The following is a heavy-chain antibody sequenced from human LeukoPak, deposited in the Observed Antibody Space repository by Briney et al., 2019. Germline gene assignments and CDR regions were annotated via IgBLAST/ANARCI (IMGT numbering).Heavy chain of an antibody. D-gene: IGHD6-6*01. J-gene: IGHJ4*02. CDR2: IIPIFGTA. Sequence: SVKVSCKASGGTFSSYSISWVRQAPGQGLEWMGGIIPIFGTANYAQKFQGRVTITADESTSTAYMELSSLRSEDTAVYYCARGPSIAARAFDYWGQGTLVTVSS. CDR3: ARGPSIAARAFDY. CDR1: GGTFSSYS. V-gene: IGHV1-69*13.